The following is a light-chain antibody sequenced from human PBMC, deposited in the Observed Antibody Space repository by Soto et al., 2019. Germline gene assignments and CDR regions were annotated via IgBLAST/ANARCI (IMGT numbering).Light chain of an antibody. CDR1: QSVSSN. V-gene: IGKV3-15*01. CDR3: QQYNNWPFT. J-gene: IGKJ3*01. CDR2: GAS. Sequence: EIVMTQSPATLSVSPGERATLSCRASQSVSSNLAWYQQKPGQAPRLLIYGASTRATGIPARFSGSGSGTEFTLTISSLQSEDFAVYYCQQYNNWPFTFGRGT.